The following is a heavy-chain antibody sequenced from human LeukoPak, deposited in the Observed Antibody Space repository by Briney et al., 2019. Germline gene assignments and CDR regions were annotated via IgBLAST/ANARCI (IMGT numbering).Heavy chain of an antibody. V-gene: IGHV4-61*02. CDR1: GGSISSGSYY. Sequence: PSETLSLTCTVSGGSISSGSYYWNWIRQPAGKGLEWIGRIYASGITNYHPSLKSRVAISVDTSKNQFSLRLSSVTAADTAVYYCARAFYRGYDSSTYYFDYWGQGTLVTVSS. CDR2: IYASGIT. CDR3: ARAFYRGYDSSTYYFDY. J-gene: IGHJ4*02. D-gene: IGHD3-22*01.